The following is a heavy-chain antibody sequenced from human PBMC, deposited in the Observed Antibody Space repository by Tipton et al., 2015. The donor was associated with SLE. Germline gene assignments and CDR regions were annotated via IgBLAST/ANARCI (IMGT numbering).Heavy chain of an antibody. Sequence: TLSLTCTASGGSISSYYWSWIRQPPGKGLEWIGYIYYSGSTNYNPSLKSRVTISVDTSKNQFSLKLSSVTAADTAVYYCATRGGGSGYYYYGMDVWGQGTTVTVSS. CDR2: IYYSGST. CDR1: GGSISSYY. V-gene: IGHV4-59*08. J-gene: IGHJ6*02. D-gene: IGHD2-15*01. CDR3: ATRGGGSGYYYYGMDV.